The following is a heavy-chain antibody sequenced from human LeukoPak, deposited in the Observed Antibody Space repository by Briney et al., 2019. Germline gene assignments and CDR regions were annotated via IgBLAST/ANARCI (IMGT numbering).Heavy chain of an antibody. J-gene: IGHJ4*02. V-gene: IGHV4-4*02. CDR3: ARRPYGGFDY. CDR1: GDSINSLDL. D-gene: IGHD4-23*01. Sequence: SETLSLTCTVSGDSINSLDLWSWVRQPPGKGLEWIGEMYLSGTTHSNPSVKSRVTISIDKSKNQFFLNLSSVTAADTAVYYCARRPYGGFDYWGQGALVTVSS. CDR2: MYLSGTT.